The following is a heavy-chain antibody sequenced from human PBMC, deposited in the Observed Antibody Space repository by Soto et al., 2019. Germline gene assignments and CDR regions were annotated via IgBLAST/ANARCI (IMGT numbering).Heavy chain of an antibody. CDR2: IWYDGSNK. D-gene: IGHD3-9*01. J-gene: IGHJ4*02. Sequence: PGGSLRLSCAASGFTFSSYGMHWVRQAPGKGLEWVAVIWYDGSNKYYADSVKGRFTISRDNSKNTLYLQMNSLRAEDTAVYYCSGVLRYFDWLFSGFDYWGQGTLVTVSS. V-gene: IGHV3-33*01. CDR3: SGVLRYFDWLFSGFDY. CDR1: GFTFSSYG.